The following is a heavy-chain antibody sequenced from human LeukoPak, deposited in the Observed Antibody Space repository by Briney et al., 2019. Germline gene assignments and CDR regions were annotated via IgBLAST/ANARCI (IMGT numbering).Heavy chain of an antibody. D-gene: IGHD4-17*01. V-gene: IGHV3-23*01. CDR2: ISGSGGST. J-gene: IGHJ5*02. CDR1: GFTFSSYA. CDR3: PKDLTVTTLFWFDP. Sequence: GGSLRLSCAASGFTFSSYAMSWVRQAPGKGLEWVSAISGSGGSTYYADSVKGRFTISRDNSKNTLYLQMNSLRAEDSAVYYCPKDLTVTTLFWFDPWGQGTLVTVSS.